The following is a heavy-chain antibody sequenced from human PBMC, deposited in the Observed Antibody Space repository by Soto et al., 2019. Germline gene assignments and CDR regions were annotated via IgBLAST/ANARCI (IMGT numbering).Heavy chain of an antibody. CDR3: ARLSGGMIDFADY. Sequence: QLQLQESGPGLVKPSETLSLTCTVSGGFISSSSYYWGWIRQPPGKGLEWIGSIYYSGSTYYNPSLKSRVTISVDTSKNQFSLKLSSVTAADTAVYYCARLSGGMIDFADYWGQGTLVTVSS. V-gene: IGHV4-39*01. D-gene: IGHD2-21*01. CDR1: GGFISSSSYY. J-gene: IGHJ4*02. CDR2: IYYSGST.